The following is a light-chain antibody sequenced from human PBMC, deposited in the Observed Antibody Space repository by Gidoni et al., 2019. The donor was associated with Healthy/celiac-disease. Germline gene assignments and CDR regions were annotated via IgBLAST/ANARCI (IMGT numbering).Light chain of an antibody. J-gene: IGKJ1*01. CDR1: QGVSSY. CDR2: DAS. Sequence: EIVLTQSPATLSLSPGERATLSCRASQGVSSYLAWYQQKPGQAPRLLIYDASNRATGIPARFSGSGSGTDFTLTISSLEPEDFPVYYCQQRSNWRARTFGQGTKVEIK. V-gene: IGKV3-11*01. CDR3: QQRSNWRART.